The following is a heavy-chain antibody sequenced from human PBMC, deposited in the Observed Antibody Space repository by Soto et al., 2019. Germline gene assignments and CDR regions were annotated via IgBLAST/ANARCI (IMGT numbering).Heavy chain of an antibody. D-gene: IGHD3-10*01. Sequence: QVQLVQSGPEVKNPGASVRVSCVASGYAFTSYGVNWVRQAPGQGLEWMGWIAPHSGRTTYLPKFQGRVTMTADVSTNTAYIELRSLKSDDTGTYFCARAATGSYYSAYWGQGTVVTVSS. J-gene: IGHJ4*02. CDR1: GYAFTSYG. V-gene: IGHV1-18*04. CDR3: ARAATGSYYSAY. CDR2: IAPHSGRT.